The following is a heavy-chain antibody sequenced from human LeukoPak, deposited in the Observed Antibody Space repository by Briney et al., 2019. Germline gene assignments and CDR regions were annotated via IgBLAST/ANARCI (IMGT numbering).Heavy chain of an antibody. V-gene: IGHV4-59*08. J-gene: IGHJ2*01. CDR3: ARRREDWHFDL. Sequence: KSSETLSLTCTVSGGSVSGYFWSWIRQPPGKRLEWIGYISYIGSTNYNPSLKSRVTISVDTSKNQLSLKLTSVTAADTAVYYCARRREDWHFDLWGRGTLVTVSS. CDR2: ISYIGST. CDR1: GGSVSGYF.